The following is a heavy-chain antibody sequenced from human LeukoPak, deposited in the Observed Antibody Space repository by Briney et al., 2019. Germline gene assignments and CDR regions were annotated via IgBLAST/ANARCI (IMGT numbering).Heavy chain of an antibody. Sequence: GGSLRLSCAASGFTFSSYSMNWVRQAPGKGLEWVSSISSSSSYIYYADSVKGRFTISRDNAKNSLYLQMNSLRAEDTAVYYCARDQKVYNWPGGMDVWGQGTTVTVSS. CDR1: GFTFSSYS. D-gene: IGHD1-20*01. V-gene: IGHV3-21*01. J-gene: IGHJ6*02. CDR2: ISSSSSYI. CDR3: ARDQKVYNWPGGMDV.